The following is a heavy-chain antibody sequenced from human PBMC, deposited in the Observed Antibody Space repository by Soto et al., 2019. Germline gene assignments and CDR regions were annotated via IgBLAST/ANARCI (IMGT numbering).Heavy chain of an antibody. CDR2: IYYTGTT. D-gene: IGHD1-1*01. CDR1: GGSISSGPNY. V-gene: IGHV4-31*03. CDR3: ARDMKFENDGGDYYYGMDV. Sequence: QVQLQESGPGLVKPSQTLSLTCTVSGGSISSGPNYWSWIRQNPGKGLEWIGYIYYTGTTYYSPPLKSRVIMSLDTSKNHFSLTLSSVTAADTAVYYCARDMKFENDGGDYYYGMDVWGPGTTVTVSS. J-gene: IGHJ6*02.